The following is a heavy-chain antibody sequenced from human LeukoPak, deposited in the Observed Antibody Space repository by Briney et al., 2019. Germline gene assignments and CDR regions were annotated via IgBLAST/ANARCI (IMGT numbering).Heavy chain of an antibody. CDR2: IKEDGSET. CDR1: GFTFGNHW. Sequence: GGSLRLSCAASGFTFGNHWMTWVRQAPGKGLEWLAHIKEDGSETSYVDSVRGRFTISRDNAKNSLYLQMRSLRDEDTAVYYCATDRGFFLFDYWGQGTLVSVSS. V-gene: IGHV3-7*01. CDR3: ATDRGFFLFDY. J-gene: IGHJ4*02. D-gene: IGHD3-10*01.